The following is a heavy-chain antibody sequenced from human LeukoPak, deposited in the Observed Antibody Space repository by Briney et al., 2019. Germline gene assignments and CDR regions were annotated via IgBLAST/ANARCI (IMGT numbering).Heavy chain of an antibody. D-gene: IGHD6-13*01. V-gene: IGHV3-15*01. CDR3: STDFGAAAGSPD. J-gene: IGHJ4*02. CDR2: IKSKADGGTT. Sequence: GGSLRLSCAASGFTFSNAWMSWVRQAPGKGLKWVGRIKSKADGGTTDYAAPVKGRFTISRDDSKNRLYLQMNSLRTEDTAVYYCSTDFGAAAGSPDWGQGTLVTVSS. CDR1: GFTFSNAW.